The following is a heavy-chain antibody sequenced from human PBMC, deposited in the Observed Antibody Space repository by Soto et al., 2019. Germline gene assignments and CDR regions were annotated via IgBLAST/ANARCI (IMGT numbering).Heavy chain of an antibody. CDR2: VYRSENT. V-gene: IGHV4-30-2*01. Sequence: SETLSLTCVVSGGSISSGGYSWSWVRQPPGKALEWIGYVYRSENTNYNPSLKSRVTISVDRSKNQFSLKLSSVTAADTAVYYCARGQVVADQHWGQGTLVTLSS. J-gene: IGHJ4*02. CDR1: GGSISSGGYS. CDR3: ARGQVVADQH. D-gene: IGHD2-15*01.